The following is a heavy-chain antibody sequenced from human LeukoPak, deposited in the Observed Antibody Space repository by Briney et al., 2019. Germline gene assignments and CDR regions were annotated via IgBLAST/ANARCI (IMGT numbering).Heavy chain of an antibody. D-gene: IGHD4-17*01. V-gene: IGHV1-69*13. CDR1: GYTFTTYG. CDR3: ARGYGTTVTTLGWFDP. CDR2: IIPIFGTA. Sequence: SVKVSCKASGYTFTTYGISWVRQAPGQGLEWMGGIIPIFGTANYAQKFQGRVTITADESTSTAYMELSSLRSEDTAVYYCARGYGTTVTTLGWFDPWGQGTLVTVSS. J-gene: IGHJ5*02.